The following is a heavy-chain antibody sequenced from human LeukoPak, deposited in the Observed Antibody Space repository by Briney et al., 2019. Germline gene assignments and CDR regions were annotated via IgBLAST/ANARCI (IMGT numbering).Heavy chain of an antibody. Sequence: PGGSLRLSCAASGFTFSSFCMHWVRQAPGKGLVWVSRINTDGNDSTYADSVKGRFTISRDNAKRTLYLQMKSLKAEDTGVFYCARGGKLEPTALASWGQGTLVTVSS. J-gene: IGHJ4*02. CDR3: ARGGKLEPTALAS. D-gene: IGHD2-2*01. V-gene: IGHV3-74*01. CDR1: GFTFSSFC. CDR2: INTDGNDS.